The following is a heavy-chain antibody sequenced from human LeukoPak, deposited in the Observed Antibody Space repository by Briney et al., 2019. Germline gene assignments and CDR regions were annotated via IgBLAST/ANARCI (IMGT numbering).Heavy chain of an antibody. J-gene: IGHJ4*02. Sequence: GESLKISCKGSGYSFTSYCIGWVRQMPGKGLEWMGIIYPGDSDTRYSPSFQGQVTISADKSITTAYLQWSSLKASDSAMYYCTRSDGYSFDYWGLGTLVTVSS. CDR1: GYSFTSYC. CDR2: IYPGDSDT. CDR3: TRSDGYSFDY. V-gene: IGHV5-51*01. D-gene: IGHD5-24*01.